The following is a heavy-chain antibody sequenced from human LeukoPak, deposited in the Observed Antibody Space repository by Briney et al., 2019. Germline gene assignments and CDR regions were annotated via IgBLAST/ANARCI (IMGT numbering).Heavy chain of an antibody. CDR3: AKDPNYYDSSGPLDY. V-gene: IGHV3-30*02. CDR1: GFTFSSYS. J-gene: IGHJ4*02. Sequence: PGGSLRLSCAASGFTFSSYSMNWVRQAPGKGLEWVAFIRYDGSNKYYAGPVKGRFTISRDNSKNTLYLQMNSLRAEDTAVYYCAKDPNYYDSSGPLDYWGQGTLVTVSS. D-gene: IGHD3-22*01. CDR2: IRYDGSNK.